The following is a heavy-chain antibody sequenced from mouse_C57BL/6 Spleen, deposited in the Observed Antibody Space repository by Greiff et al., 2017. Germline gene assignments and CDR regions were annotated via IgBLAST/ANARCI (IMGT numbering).Heavy chain of an antibody. D-gene: IGHD1-1*01. V-gene: IGHV1-15*01. J-gene: IGHJ3*01. CDR3: TRGGSSYDWFAY. CDR2: IDPETGGT. Sequence: VQLMESGAELVRPGASVTLSCKASGYTFTDYEMHWVKQTPVHGLEWIGAIDPETGGTAYNQKFKGKAILTADKSSSTAYMELRSLTSEDSAVYYCTRGGSSYDWFAYWGQGTLVTVSA. CDR1: GYTFTDYE.